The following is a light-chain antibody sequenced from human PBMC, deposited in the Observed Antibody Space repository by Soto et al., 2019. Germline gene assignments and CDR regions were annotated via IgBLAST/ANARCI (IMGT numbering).Light chain of an antibody. V-gene: IGKV1-6*01. Sequence: AIQMTQSPSSLSASIGDRVTISCRASQAIRNDLAWYQQKPGKAPKLLIYAASSLPSGVPSRFSGSGSGTDFPFTISSLQPEDFATYVCLQDYTYPWTFGQGTKVEIK. CDR2: AAS. CDR1: QAIRND. J-gene: IGKJ1*01. CDR3: LQDYTYPWT.